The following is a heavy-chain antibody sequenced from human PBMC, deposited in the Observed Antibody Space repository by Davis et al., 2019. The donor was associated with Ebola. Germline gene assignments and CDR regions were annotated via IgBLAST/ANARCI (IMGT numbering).Heavy chain of an antibody. J-gene: IGHJ6*02. D-gene: IGHD3-10*01. V-gene: IGHV4-34*01. CDR2: INHSGST. Sequence: MLSETLSLTCAVYGGSFSGYYWSWIRQPPGKGLEWIGEINHSGSTNYNPSLKSRVTISVDTSKNQFSLKLSSVTAADTAVYYCARAGYGFLGMDVWGQGTTVTVSS. CDR3: ARAGYGFLGMDV. CDR1: GGSFSGYY.